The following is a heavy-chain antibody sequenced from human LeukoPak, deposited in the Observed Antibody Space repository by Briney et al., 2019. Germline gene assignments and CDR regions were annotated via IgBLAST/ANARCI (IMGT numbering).Heavy chain of an antibody. Sequence: ASVKVSRKASGGTFSSYAISWVRQAPGQGLEWMGGIIPIFGTANYAQKFQGRVTITADESTSTAYMELSSLRSEDTAVYYCAELRSTYCGGDCYAFDIWGQGTMVTVSS. J-gene: IGHJ3*02. D-gene: IGHD2-21*02. CDR1: GGTFSSYA. V-gene: IGHV1-69*13. CDR3: AELRSTYCGGDCYAFDI. CDR2: IIPIFGTA.